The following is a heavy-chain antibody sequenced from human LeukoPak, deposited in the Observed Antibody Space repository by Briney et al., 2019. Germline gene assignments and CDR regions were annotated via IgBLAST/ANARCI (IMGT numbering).Heavy chain of an antibody. CDR2: IYYSGST. D-gene: IGHD1-26*01. CDR1: GASFSRYY. Sequence: SETLSLSCTVSGASFSRYYWSWIRQPPGKGLEWIGYIYYSGSTSYNPSLKSRVTISVDTSKNQFSLKLTSVTAADTAMYYCARIRGWEGSRSYYYYYMDVWGKGTTVTVSS. J-gene: IGHJ6*03. CDR3: ARIRGWEGSRSYYYYYMDV. V-gene: IGHV4-59*01.